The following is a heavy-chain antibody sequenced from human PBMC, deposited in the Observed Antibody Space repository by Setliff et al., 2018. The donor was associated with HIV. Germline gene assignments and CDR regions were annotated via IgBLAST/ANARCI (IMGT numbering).Heavy chain of an antibody. CDR3: AGSRGYFVKAE. V-gene: IGHV3-66*01. CDR2: IYSNGNT. Sequence: PGGSLRLSCAPSGFTVSSNYMTWVRQAPGKGLEWVSVIYSNGNTLYADSVKGRFTISRDNAKDSLYLQMNSLRGEDTAVYYCAGSRGYFVKAEWGQGTLVTVSS. J-gene: IGHJ4*02. CDR1: GFTVSSNY. D-gene: IGHD3-22*01.